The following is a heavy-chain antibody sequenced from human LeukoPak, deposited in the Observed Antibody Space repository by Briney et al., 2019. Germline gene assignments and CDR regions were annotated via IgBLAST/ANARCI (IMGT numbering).Heavy chain of an antibody. CDR2: INPSGGST. CDR3: ARSNTGYSLRYFDY. Sequence: ASVKVSCKASGYTFANYGISWVRQAPGQGLEWMGIINPSGGSTSYAQKFQGRVTMTRDMSTSTVYMELSSLRSEDTAVYYCARSNTGYSLRYFDYWGQGTLVTVSS. D-gene: IGHD3-9*01. J-gene: IGHJ4*02. V-gene: IGHV1-46*01. CDR1: GYTFANYG.